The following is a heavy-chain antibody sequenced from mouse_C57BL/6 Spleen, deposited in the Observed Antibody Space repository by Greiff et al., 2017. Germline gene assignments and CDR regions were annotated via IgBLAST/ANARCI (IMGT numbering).Heavy chain of an antibody. CDR3: ARWEAFSTMITTRGY. Sequence: VKLVESGPELVKPGASVKISCKASGYAFSSSWMNWVKQRPGTGLEWIGRIYPGDGDTNYNGKFKGKAPLTADKSSSTAYMQLSSLTSEDSAVYFCARWEAFSTMITTRGYWGQGTTLTVSS. CDR2: IYPGDGDT. D-gene: IGHD2-4*01. V-gene: IGHV1-82*01. CDR1: GYAFSSSW. J-gene: IGHJ2*01.